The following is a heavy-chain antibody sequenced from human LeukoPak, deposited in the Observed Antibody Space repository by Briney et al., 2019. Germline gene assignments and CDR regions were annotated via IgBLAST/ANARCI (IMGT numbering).Heavy chain of an antibody. CDR1: GFTFNTYW. J-gene: IGHJ4*02. V-gene: IGHV3-74*01. CDR3: GRESVDYVVDY. CDR2: INFDGSTT. Sequence: QPGGSLRLSCAASGFTFNTYWMHWVRQAPGRGLVWVSRINFDGSTTDYADSVKGRFTVSRDNSKNTLYLQMNSLRAEDTAVYYCGRESVDYVVDYWGQGTLVTVSS. D-gene: IGHD4-17*01.